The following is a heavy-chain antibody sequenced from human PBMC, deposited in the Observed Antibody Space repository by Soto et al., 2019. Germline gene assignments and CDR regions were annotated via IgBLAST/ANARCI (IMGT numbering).Heavy chain of an antibody. CDR2: IYYSGST. Sequence: SETLSLTCTVSGGSISSYYWSWIRQPPGKGLEWIGYIYYSGSTNYNPSLKSRVTISVDTSKNQFSLKLSSVTAADTAVYYCARLGYSSGWSLFDNWGQGTLVTVSS. CDR3: ARLGYSSGWSLFDN. D-gene: IGHD6-19*01. J-gene: IGHJ4*02. V-gene: IGHV4-59*08. CDR1: GGSISSYY.